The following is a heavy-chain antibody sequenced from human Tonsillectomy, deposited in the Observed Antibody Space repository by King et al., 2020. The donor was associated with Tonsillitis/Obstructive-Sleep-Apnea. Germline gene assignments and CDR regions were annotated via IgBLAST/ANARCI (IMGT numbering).Heavy chain of an antibody. Sequence: VQLVQSGAEVKRPGSSVKVSCKASGDTFSNYAISWVRQAPGQGLEWMGGIIPILSIRNYAQKFQGRVTITADKSTSTAYMEVSSLRSEDTAVYFCAREAFGDYGWYGLDVWGQGTTVTVSS. CDR1: GDTFSNYA. J-gene: IGHJ6*02. CDR3: AREAFGDYGWYGLDV. CDR2: IIPILSIR. D-gene: IGHD4-17*01. V-gene: IGHV1-69*10.